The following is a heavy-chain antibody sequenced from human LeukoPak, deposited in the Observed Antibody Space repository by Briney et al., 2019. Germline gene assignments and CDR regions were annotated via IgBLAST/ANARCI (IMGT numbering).Heavy chain of an antibody. CDR3: AGGMVAPASPVYFDY. J-gene: IGHJ4*02. D-gene: IGHD3-10*01. CDR2: IYYSGST. Sequence: SETLSLTCAVYGGSFSGYYWSWIRQPPGKGLEWIGYIYYSGSTNYNPSLKSRVTISVDTSKNQFSLKLSSVTAADTAVYYCAGGMVAPASPVYFDYWGQGTLVTVSS. V-gene: IGHV4-59*01. CDR1: GGSFSGYY.